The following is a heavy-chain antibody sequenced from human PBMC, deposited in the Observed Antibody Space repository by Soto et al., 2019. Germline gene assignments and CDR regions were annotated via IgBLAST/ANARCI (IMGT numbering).Heavy chain of an antibody. Sequence: QVQLVQSGAEVKTPGSSVKVSCKASGGTFSSFLMGWVRQAPGQGLEWMGGIIPVFGTATYAQKFQGRVTITADDSTSTVSMELSGLKSEDTAVYYCIQDCTSMSCYGYLGVDVWGQGTTVTVSS. CDR1: GGTFSSFL. V-gene: IGHV1-69*01. CDR2: IIPVFGTA. CDR3: IQDCTSMSCYGYLGVDV. D-gene: IGHD2-2*01. J-gene: IGHJ6*02.